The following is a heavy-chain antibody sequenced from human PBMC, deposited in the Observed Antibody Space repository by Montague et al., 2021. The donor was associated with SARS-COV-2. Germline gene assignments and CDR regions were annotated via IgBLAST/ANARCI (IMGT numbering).Heavy chain of an antibody. V-gene: IGHV4-34*01. Sequence: SETLSLTCAVYGGSFSGYYWSWFRQPPGKGLVWSGEINHSGSTNYNPSLKSRGTISVDTSKNQLSLKLISVTAADTAVFYCARAWYSSSWYGARNWFDPWGQGTLVTVSS. D-gene: IGHD6-13*01. CDR1: GGSFSGYY. CDR2: INHSGST. CDR3: ARAWYSSSWYGARNWFDP. J-gene: IGHJ5*02.